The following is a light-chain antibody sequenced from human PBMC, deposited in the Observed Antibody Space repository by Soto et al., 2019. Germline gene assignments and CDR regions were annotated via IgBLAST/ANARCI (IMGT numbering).Light chain of an antibody. CDR2: KAS. CDR1: QSISSW. V-gene: IGKV1-5*03. J-gene: IGKJ1*01. Sequence: DIQMTQSPSTLSASVGDRVTITGRASQSISSWLAWYQQKPGKAPKLLIYKASSLESGVPSRFSGSGSGTEFTLTISSLQPDDFATYYCQQYNSYSTWTFGQGTKVEIK. CDR3: QQYNSYSTWT.